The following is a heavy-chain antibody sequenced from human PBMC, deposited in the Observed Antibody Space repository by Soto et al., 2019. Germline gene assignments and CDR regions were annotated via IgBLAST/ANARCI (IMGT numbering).Heavy chain of an antibody. D-gene: IGHD2-2*01. CDR1: GFTFSSYA. J-gene: IGHJ4*02. V-gene: IGHV3-23*01. CDR3: AKDLDCSSTSCDYFDY. Sequence: GGSLRLSCAASGFTFSSYAMSWVRQAPGKGLEWVSAISGSGGSTYYADSVKGRFTISRDNSKNTLYLQMNSLRAEDTAVYYCAKDLDCSSTSCDYFDYWGQGTLVTVSS. CDR2: ISGSGGST.